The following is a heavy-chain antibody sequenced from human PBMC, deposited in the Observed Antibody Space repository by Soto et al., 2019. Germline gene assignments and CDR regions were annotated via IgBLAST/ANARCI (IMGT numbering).Heavy chain of an antibody. J-gene: IGHJ3*02. CDR3: ATDRTITMIVVPHAFDI. Sequence: EVQLLESGGGLVQPGGSLRLSCAASGFTSSSYAMSWVRQAPEKGLEWVSGISGSGGSTYYADSVKGRFTISRDNSKNTLYLQMNSLRAEDTAVYYCATDRTITMIVVPHAFDIWGRGTMVTVSS. V-gene: IGHV3-23*01. D-gene: IGHD3-22*01. CDR1: GFTSSSYA. CDR2: ISGSGGST.